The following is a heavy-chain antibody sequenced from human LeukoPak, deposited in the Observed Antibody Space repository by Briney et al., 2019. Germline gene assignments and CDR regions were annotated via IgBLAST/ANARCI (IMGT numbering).Heavy chain of an antibody. Sequence: GGSLRLSCVASGFPFSSYWMTWVRQAPGKGLEWVANIKQDGSKKSYVDSVKGRFTISRDNSNNMLYLQMNSLRAEDTAVYYCAKADCGNIGCYVKDYWGQGTLVTVSS. J-gene: IGHJ4*02. D-gene: IGHD2-2*01. CDR2: IKQDGSKK. V-gene: IGHV3-7*03. CDR1: GFPFSSYW. CDR3: AKADCGNIGCYVKDY.